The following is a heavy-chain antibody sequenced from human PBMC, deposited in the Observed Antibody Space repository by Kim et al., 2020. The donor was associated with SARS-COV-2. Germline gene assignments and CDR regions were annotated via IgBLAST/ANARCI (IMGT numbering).Heavy chain of an antibody. CDR3: ARETWIQLWSQTRYYYYYMDV. Sequence: SVKVSCKASGGTFSSYAISWVRQAPGQGLEWMGRIIPILGIANYAQKFQGRVTITADKSTSTAYMELSSLRSEDTAVYYCARETWIQLWSQTRYYYYYMDVWGKGTTVTVSS. D-gene: IGHD5-18*01. J-gene: IGHJ6*03. CDR1: GGTFSSYA. CDR2: IIPILGIA. V-gene: IGHV1-69*04.